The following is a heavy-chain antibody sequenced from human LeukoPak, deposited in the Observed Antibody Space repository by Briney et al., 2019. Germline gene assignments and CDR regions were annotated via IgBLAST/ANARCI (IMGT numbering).Heavy chain of an antibody. Sequence: GGSLRLSCAAYGFTFSSYAMSWVRQAPGKGLEWVSAISGSGGSTYYADSVKGRFTISRDNSKNTLYLQMNSLRAEDTAVYYCARAGGYYDSSGYLDAFDIWGQGTMVTVSS. V-gene: IGHV3-23*01. CDR3: ARAGGYYDSSGYLDAFDI. D-gene: IGHD3-22*01. CDR2: ISGSGGST. CDR1: GFTFSSYA. J-gene: IGHJ3*02.